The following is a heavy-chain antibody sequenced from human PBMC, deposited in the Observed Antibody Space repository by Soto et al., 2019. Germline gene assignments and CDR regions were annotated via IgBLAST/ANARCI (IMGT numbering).Heavy chain of an antibody. V-gene: IGHV1-46*01. CDR3: ARVSVVPAAYYYYYYGMDV. Sequence: ASVKVSCKASGYTFTSYYMHWVRQAPGQGLEWMGIINPSGGSTNYAQKFQGRVTMTRDTSTSTVYMELSSLRSEDTAVYYCARVSVVPAAYYYYYYGMDVWGQGTTVTVSS. D-gene: IGHD2-2*01. J-gene: IGHJ6*02. CDR1: GYTFTSYY. CDR2: INPSGGST.